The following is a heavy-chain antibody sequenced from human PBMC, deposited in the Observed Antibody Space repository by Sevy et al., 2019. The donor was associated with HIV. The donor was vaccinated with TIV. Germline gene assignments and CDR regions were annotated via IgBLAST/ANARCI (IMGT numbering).Heavy chain of an antibody. Sequence: SETLSLTCTVSGGSINSDHWNWIRQPPGKGLEWIGYYTGGTNYNPSLKNRVTISVDRTKNQFSLKLTSVTAADTAVYYCARRNDFDIWGQGTMVTVSS. CDR3: ARRNDFDI. CDR2: YTGGT. J-gene: IGHJ3*02. V-gene: IGHV4-59*08. CDR1: GGSINSDH.